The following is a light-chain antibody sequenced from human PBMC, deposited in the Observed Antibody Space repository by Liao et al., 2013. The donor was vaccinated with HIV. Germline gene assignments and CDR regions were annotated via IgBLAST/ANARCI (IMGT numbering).Light chain of an antibody. CDR3: QAWDSSTGV. CDR2: QDS. CDR1: ELEYKY. J-gene: IGLJ1*01. V-gene: IGLV3-1*01. Sequence: SYELSQPPSVSVSPGQTASITCSGDELEYKYTCWYQQAPGQSPLLVIYQDSKRPSGIPERFSGSNSGNTATLTISGTQAMDEADYYCQAWDSSTGVFGTGTKVSVL.